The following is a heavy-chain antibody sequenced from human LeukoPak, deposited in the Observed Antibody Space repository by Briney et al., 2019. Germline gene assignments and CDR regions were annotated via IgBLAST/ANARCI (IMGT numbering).Heavy chain of an antibody. CDR2: ISSNGGST. CDR1: GFTFSSYA. Sequence: PGGSLRLSCAASGFTFSSYAMHWVRQAPGKGLGYVSAISSNGGSTHYANSVKGRFTISRDNSKNTLYLQMGSLRAEDMAVYYCARVGYTSYYYYGMDVWGQGTTVTVSS. V-gene: IGHV3-64*01. J-gene: IGHJ6*02. D-gene: IGHD6-13*01. CDR3: ARVGYTSYYYYGMDV.